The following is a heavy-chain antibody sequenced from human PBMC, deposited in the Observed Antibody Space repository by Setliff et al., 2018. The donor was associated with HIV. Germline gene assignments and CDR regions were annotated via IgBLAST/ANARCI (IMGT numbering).Heavy chain of an antibody. Sequence: GASVKVSCKASGYTFTRYGISWVRQAPGQGLEWMGWISANNGNTKYAQRLQGRVTMTTDTSTSTAYIDLRSLRSDDTAVYFCARDGEYQVLHYYYSGMDVWGQGTTVTVSS. CDR3: ARDGEYQVLHYYYSGMDV. D-gene: IGHD2-2*01. CDR2: ISANNGNT. J-gene: IGHJ6*02. V-gene: IGHV1-18*01. CDR1: GYTFTRYG.